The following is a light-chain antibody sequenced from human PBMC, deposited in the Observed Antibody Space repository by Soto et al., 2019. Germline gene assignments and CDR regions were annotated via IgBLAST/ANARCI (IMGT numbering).Light chain of an antibody. V-gene: IGKV3-11*01. Sequence: EIVMTHSPATLSVSPGERATLSCTASQSVSSNLSWYRQIPGQPPRLLIYDSTSSAAGIPASFSGSRSGTDFTLTISSVEPEDFAMYYCHQRNPFGQGTRLEIK. CDR1: QSVSSN. CDR3: HQRNP. CDR2: DST. J-gene: IGKJ5*01.